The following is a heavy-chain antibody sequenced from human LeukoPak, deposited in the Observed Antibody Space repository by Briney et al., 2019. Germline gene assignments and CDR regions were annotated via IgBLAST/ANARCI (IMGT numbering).Heavy chain of an antibody. CDR2: ISYDGSNK. CDR1: GFTFSSYG. D-gene: IGHD3-22*01. CDR3: AKEGHYYDTTHFDY. J-gene: IGHJ4*02. V-gene: IGHV3-30*18. Sequence: GGSLRLSCAASGFTFSSYGMHWVRQAPGKGLEWVAVISYDGSNKYYADSVKGRFTISRDNSKNTLYLQMNSLRAEDTAVYYCAKEGHYYDTTHFDYWGQGTLVTVSS.